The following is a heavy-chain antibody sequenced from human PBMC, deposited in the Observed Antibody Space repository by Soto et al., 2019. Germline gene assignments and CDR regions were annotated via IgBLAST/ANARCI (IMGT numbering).Heavy chain of an antibody. V-gene: IGHV1-18*01. J-gene: IGHJ3*02. CDR3: AIVASACIAMILAADAIDI. CDR2: ISAYNGNT. D-gene: IGHD3-22*01. Sequence: ASVKVSCKASGYTFTSYGISWVRQAPGQGLEWMGWISAYNGNTNYAQKLQGRVTMTTDTSTSTAYMEMRSLRSDDTAVYYCAIVASACIAMILAADAIDIWGQGTMVTVS. CDR1: GYTFTSYG.